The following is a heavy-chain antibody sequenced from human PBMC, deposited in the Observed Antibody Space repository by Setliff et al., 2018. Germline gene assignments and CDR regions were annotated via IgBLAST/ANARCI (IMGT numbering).Heavy chain of an antibody. CDR3: TVYNTGSSKDHY. CDR1: GGSISSTNW. V-gene: IGHV4-4*02. J-gene: IGHJ4*02. Sequence: KTSETLSLTCAVSGGSISSTNWWSWVRQPPGKGLEWIGEIYHSGHTNYNPSLKSRVTISVDTSKNQFSLKLSSVTAADTALYYCTVYNTGSSKDHYWGQGTPVTVSS. CDR2: IYHSGHT. D-gene: IGHD2-8*02.